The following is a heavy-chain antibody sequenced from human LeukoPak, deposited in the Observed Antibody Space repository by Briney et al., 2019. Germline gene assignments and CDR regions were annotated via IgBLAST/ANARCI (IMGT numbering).Heavy chain of an antibody. J-gene: IGHJ6*02. CDR2: IWYDGNNK. CDR3: ARDPGCGGDFPPPYYYGMDV. CDR1: GFTFSSYG. V-gene: IGHV3-33*01. Sequence: GGSLRLSCAASGFTFSSYGMHWVRQAPGKGLEWVAVIWYDGNNKYYADSVKGRFTISRDNSKNTLYLQMNSLRAEDTAVYYCARDPGCGGDFPPPYYYGMDVWGQGTTVTVSS. D-gene: IGHD2-21*02.